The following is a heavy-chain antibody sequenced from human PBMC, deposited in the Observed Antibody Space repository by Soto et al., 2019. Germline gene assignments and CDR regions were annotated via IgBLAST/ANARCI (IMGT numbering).Heavy chain of an antibody. Sequence: TSETLSLTCSVSGGSISSYYWSWIRQPPGKGLEWIGYIYYSGSTNYNPSLKSRVTISVDTSKNQFSLKLSSVTAADTAVYYCARGSGSYLPGDFDYWGQGTLVTVSS. CDR2: IYYSGST. D-gene: IGHD1-26*01. CDR3: ARGSGSYLPGDFDY. J-gene: IGHJ4*02. CDR1: GGSISSYY. V-gene: IGHV4-59*01.